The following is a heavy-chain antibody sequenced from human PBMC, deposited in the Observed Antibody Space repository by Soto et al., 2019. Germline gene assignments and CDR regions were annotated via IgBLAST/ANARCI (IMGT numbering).Heavy chain of an antibody. J-gene: IGHJ4*02. Sequence: AASGFTFTKSGMSWVRQAPGKGLEWVAGIGGSGRKTYYADSVKGRFSISRDNSKNSLFLQMNSLSADDTAIYYCAKDGLSDSPSAIDYWGLGTLVTVSS. D-gene: IGHD6-13*01. CDR3: AKDGLSDSPSAIDY. CDR2: IGGSGRKT. CDR1: GFTFTKSG. V-gene: IGHV3-23*01.